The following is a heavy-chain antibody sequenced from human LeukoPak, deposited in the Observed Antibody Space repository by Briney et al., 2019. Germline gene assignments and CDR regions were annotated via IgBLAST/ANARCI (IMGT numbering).Heavy chain of an antibody. CDR3: AKTQGYSSSWIDY. CDR1: GFTFSSYG. Sequence: GGSLRLSCAASGFTFSSYGMSWVRQAPGKGLEWVSAISGSGGSTYYADSVKGRFTISRDNSKNTLYLQMNSLRAEDTAVYYCAKTQGYSSSWIDYWGQGTLVTVSS. CDR2: ISGSGGST. J-gene: IGHJ4*02. D-gene: IGHD6-13*01. V-gene: IGHV3-23*01.